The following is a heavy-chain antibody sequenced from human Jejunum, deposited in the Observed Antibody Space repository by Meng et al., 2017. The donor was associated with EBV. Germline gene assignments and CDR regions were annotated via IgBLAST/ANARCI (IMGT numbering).Heavy chain of an antibody. Sequence: VQLTGWGPGLVKPSETLSLTCAVSGGSVSSGSSYWSWIRQPPGKGLEWIGFVSDYGSTRYNSSLKSRITISADTSKNQFSLKLTSVTPADTAIYYCARDFSSGYFAYWGQGTLVTVSS. V-gene: IGHV4-61*01. CDR3: ARDFSSGYFAY. CDR2: VSDYGST. D-gene: IGHD3-22*01. CDR1: GGSVSSGSSY. J-gene: IGHJ4*02.